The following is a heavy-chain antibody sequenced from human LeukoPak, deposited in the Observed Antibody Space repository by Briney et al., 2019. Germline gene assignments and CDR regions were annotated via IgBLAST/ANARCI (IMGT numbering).Heavy chain of an antibody. Sequence: GGSLRLSCEASGFTLSDFWMSWVRQAPGKGLDWVANIDLDGGVKHYVDSVKGRFTTSRDNAKNSLYLQMTSLRADDTGVYYCATSDDSAGTSWGQGTLVTVSS. D-gene: IGHD3-3*01. CDR2: IDLDGGVK. CDR1: GFTLSDFW. J-gene: IGHJ5*02. CDR3: ATSDDSAGTS. V-gene: IGHV3-7*01.